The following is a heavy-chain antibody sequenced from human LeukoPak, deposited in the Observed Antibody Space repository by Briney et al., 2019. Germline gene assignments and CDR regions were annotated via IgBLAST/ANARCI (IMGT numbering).Heavy chain of an antibody. Sequence: SETLSLTCAVSGGSISSGGYSWSWIRQPPGKGLEWIGYIYHSGSTYYNPSLKSRVTISVDRSKNQFSLKLSSVTAADTAVYYCARSIMVRGVITPNWFDPWGQGTLVTVSS. CDR3: ARSIMVRGVITPNWFDP. CDR1: GGSISSGGYS. CDR2: IYHSGST. J-gene: IGHJ5*02. V-gene: IGHV4-30-2*01. D-gene: IGHD3-10*01.